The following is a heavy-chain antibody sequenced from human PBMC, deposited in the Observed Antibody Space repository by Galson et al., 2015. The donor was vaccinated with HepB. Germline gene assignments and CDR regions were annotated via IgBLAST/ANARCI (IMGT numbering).Heavy chain of an antibody. CDR2: ISTSGSRYI. V-gene: IGHV3-21*01. CDR1: GFTFSSHS. Sequence: SLRLSCAASGFTFSSHSMNWFRQAPGKGLEWISSISTSGSRYIHYADSVKGRFTISRDNAKNSLYLQMDNLRAEDTAVYYCVRDSSLGSGNTDYWGQGTLVSVSS. J-gene: IGHJ4*02. D-gene: IGHD3-10*01. CDR3: VRDSSLGSGNTDY.